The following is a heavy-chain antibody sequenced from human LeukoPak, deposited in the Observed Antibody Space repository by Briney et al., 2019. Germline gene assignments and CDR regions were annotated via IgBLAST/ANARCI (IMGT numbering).Heavy chain of an antibody. Sequence: GGSLRLSCAASGFTFSSYAMSWVRQAPGKGLGWVSAISGSGGSTYYADSVRGRFTISRDNSKNTPCLQMNSLRANDTAVYYCATPRILYYIDYWGEGTLVSVSS. CDR3: ATPRILYYIDY. V-gene: IGHV3-23*01. J-gene: IGHJ4*02. CDR1: GFTFSSYA. D-gene: IGHD2/OR15-2a*01. CDR2: ISGSGGST.